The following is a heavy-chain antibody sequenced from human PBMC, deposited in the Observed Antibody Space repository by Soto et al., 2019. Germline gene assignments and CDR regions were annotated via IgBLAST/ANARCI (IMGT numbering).Heavy chain of an antibody. CDR2: ISAYNGNT. J-gene: IGHJ4*02. V-gene: IGHV1-18*01. CDR3: ARATNYDYIWGSYRYRYFDY. D-gene: IGHD3-16*02. CDR1: GYTFTSYG. Sequence: ASVKVSCKASGYTFTSYGISWVRQAPGQGLEWMGWISAYNGNTNYAQKLQGRVTMTTDTSTSTAYMELRSLRSDDTAVYYCARATNYDYIWGSYRYRYFDYWGQGTLVTVSS.